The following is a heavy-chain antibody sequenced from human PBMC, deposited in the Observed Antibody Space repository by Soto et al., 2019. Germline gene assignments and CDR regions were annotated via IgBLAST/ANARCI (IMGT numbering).Heavy chain of an antibody. CDR1: GGSMSPSGGSF. J-gene: IGHJ5*02. Sequence: SETLSLPCTVSGGSMSPSGGSFWVCVRQPPDKGLERIGIISDSGRTYYNPSLESRVTMSVDTSRNQFSLRLTSLTATDTAVYYCGRTELMAGMAGHNPIYNWCDPWGQGALVIVAS. CDR3: GRTELMAGMAGHNPIYNWCDP. CDR2: ISDSGRT. V-gene: IGHV4-39*01. D-gene: IGHD6-13*01.